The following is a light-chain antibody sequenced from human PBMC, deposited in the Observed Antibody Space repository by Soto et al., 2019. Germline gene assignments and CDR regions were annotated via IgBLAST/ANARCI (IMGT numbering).Light chain of an antibody. V-gene: IGKV1-5*03. CDR1: QSIGNW. CDR3: QQYNGT. CDR2: KAS. Sequence: DIQMTQSPSSVSASVGDRVTITCRASQSIGNWLAWYQQNPGKAPKLLIYKASSLGSGVPSRFSGSGSGTESTLTISSLQPDDFATYYCQQYNGTFGQGTRLEIK. J-gene: IGKJ5*01.